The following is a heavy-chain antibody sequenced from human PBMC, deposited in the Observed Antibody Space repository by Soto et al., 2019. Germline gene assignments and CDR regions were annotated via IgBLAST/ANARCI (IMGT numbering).Heavy chain of an antibody. Sequence: NLSLTCTVSGGCVSSGAYYWTWIRSHPGKGLEWIVYIYYSGSTYYRLSLKSRLSISLDTTKNQCSLRLSSVTAADTAMYYCGRFRLRAVYAFDIWGQGTMVTGS. CDR2: IYYSGST. D-gene: IGHD5-12*01. CDR1: GGCVSSGAYY. V-gene: IGHV4-31*03. CDR3: GRFRLRAVYAFDI. J-gene: IGHJ3*02.